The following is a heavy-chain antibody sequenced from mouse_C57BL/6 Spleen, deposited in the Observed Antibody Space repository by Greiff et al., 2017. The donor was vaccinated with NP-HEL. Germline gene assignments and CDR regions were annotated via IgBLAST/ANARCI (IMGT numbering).Heavy chain of an antibody. V-gene: IGHV2-9-1*01. D-gene: IGHD1-1*01. CDR3: ARIDYYGSSYWYFDV. J-gene: IGHJ1*03. CDR1: GFSLTSYA. Sequence: VKLMESGPGLVAPSQSLSITCTVSGFSLTSYAISWVRQPPGKGLEWLGVIWPGGGTNYNSALKSRLSISKDNSKSQVFLKMNRLQTDDTARYYCARIDYYGSSYWYFDVWGTGTTVTVSS. CDR2: IWPGGGT.